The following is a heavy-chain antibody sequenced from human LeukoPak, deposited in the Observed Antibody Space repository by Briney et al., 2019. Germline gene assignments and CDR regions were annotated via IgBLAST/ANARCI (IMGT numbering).Heavy chain of an antibody. Sequence: GGSLRLSCAASGFTFSSYEMNWVRQAPGKGLEWISYISSSGSTIYYADSVKGRFTISRDNAKNSQYLQMNSLRAEDTAVYYCAREDGYNAFDYWGQGTLVTVSS. CDR2: ISSSGSTI. V-gene: IGHV3-48*03. CDR1: GFTFSSYE. D-gene: IGHD5-24*01. J-gene: IGHJ4*02. CDR3: AREDGYNAFDY.